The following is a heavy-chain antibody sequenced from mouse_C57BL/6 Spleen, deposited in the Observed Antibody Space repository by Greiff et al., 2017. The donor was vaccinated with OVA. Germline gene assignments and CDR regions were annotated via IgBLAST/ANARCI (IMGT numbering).Heavy chain of an antibody. Sequence: QVQLQQSGPELVKPGASVKISCKASGYAFSSSWMNWVKQRPGKGLEWIGRIYPGDGDTNYNGKFKGKATLTADKSSSTAYMQLSSLTSEDSAVYFCAGYYYGSSYGYWYFDVWGTGTTVTVSS. V-gene: IGHV1-82*01. CDR1: GYAFSSSW. J-gene: IGHJ1*03. CDR2: IYPGDGDT. CDR3: AGYYYGSSYGYWYFDV. D-gene: IGHD1-1*01.